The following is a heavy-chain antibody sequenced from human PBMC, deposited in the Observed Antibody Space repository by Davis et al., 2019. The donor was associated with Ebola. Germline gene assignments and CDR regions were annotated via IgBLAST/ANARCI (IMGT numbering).Heavy chain of an antibody. Sequence: SVKVSCKASGGTFSSYAISWVRQAPGQGLEWMGGIIPILGIANYAQKFQGRVTITADESTSTAYMELSSLRSEDTAVYYWASGLVRGESYWYFDLWGRGTLVTVSS. D-gene: IGHD6-6*01. V-gene: IGHV1-69*10. CDR1: GGTFSSYA. CDR2: IIPILGIA. CDR3: ASGLVRGESYWYFDL. J-gene: IGHJ2*01.